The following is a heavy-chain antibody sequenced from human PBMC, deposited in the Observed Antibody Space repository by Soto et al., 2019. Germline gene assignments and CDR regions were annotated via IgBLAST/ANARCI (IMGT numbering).Heavy chain of an antibody. CDR1: GDSVSSNSAA. CDR3: AGEKYSSGWYGRGLNWFDP. V-gene: IGHV6-1*01. CDR2: TYYRSKWYN. D-gene: IGHD6-19*01. J-gene: IGHJ5*02. Sequence: SQTLSLTCAISGDSVSSNSAAWNWIRQSPSRGLEWLGRTYYRSKWYNDYAVSVKSRITINPDTSKNQFSLQLNSVTPEDTAVYYCAGEKYSSGWYGRGLNWFDPWGQGTLVTVS.